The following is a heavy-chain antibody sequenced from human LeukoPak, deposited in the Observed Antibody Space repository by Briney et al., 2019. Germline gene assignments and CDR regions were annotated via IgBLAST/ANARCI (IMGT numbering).Heavy chain of an antibody. Sequence: SETLSLTCTVSGGSISSYYWSWIRHPPGKGLEWIGYIYYSGSTNYNPSLKSRVTISVDTSKNQFSLKLSSVTAADTAVYYCARDGDGSGVAKYWGQGTLVTVSS. CDR1: GGSISSYY. D-gene: IGHD5-24*01. CDR3: ARDGDGSGVAKY. J-gene: IGHJ4*02. V-gene: IGHV4-59*01. CDR2: IYYSGST.